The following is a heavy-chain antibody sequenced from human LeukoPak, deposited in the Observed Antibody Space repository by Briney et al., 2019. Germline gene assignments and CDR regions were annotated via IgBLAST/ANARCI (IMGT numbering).Heavy chain of an antibody. D-gene: IGHD2-2*01. CDR2: MNPNSGST. V-gene: IGHV1-8*03. Sequence: ASVKVSCKASGYTFTSYDINWVRQATGQGLEWMGWMNPNSGSTGYAQKFQGRVTITRNTSISTAYMELSSLRSEDTAVYYCATSDAYCSSTSCYLDYWGQGTLVTVSS. CDR1: GYTFTSYD. CDR3: ATSDAYCSSTSCYLDY. J-gene: IGHJ4*02.